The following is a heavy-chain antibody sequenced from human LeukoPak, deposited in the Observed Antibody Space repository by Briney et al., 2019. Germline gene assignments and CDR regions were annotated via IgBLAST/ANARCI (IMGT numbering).Heavy chain of an antibody. CDR1: GFTFSSYE. CDR2: ISSSGSTI. CDR3: ARDALYYGLDV. Sequence: PGGSLRLSCAASGFTFSSYEMNWVRQAPGKGLEWASYISSSGSTIYYADSVKGRFTISRDNAKNSLYLQMNSLRAEDTAVYYCARDALYYGLDVWGQGTTVTVSS. V-gene: IGHV3-48*03. J-gene: IGHJ6*02.